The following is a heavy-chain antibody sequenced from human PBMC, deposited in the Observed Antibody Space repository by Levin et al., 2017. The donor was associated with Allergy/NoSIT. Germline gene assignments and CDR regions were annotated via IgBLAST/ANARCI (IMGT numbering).Heavy chain of an antibody. Sequence: GGSLRLSCAASGFTFSSYGMNWVRQAPGKGLEWVSYISSGGTTVYHADSAKGRFTISRDNAKNSLYLQMNSLRAEDTALYYCARDRFWSGYYGHDAFDTWGPGTMVTVSS. CDR3: ARDRFWSGYYGHDAFDT. J-gene: IGHJ3*02. D-gene: IGHD3-3*01. V-gene: IGHV3-48*03. CDR2: ISSGGTTV. CDR1: GFTFSSYG.